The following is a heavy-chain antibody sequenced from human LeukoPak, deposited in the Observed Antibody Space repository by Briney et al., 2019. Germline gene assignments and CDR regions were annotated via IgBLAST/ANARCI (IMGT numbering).Heavy chain of an antibody. D-gene: IGHD5-12*01. CDR1: GFTFDDYG. CDR3: AREGRVSGYDFDS. Sequence: PGGSLRLSCAASGFTFDDYGMSWVRQDPGKGLVWASRINSDGSSITYADSVKGRFTISRDNAKNTLYLQMNSLGVEDTAVYYCAREGRVSGYDFDSWGQGTLVTVSS. J-gene: IGHJ4*02. V-gene: IGHV3-74*03. CDR2: INSDGSSI.